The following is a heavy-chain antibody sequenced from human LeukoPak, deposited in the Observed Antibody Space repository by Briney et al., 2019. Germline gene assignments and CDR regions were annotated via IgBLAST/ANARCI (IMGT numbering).Heavy chain of an antibody. D-gene: IGHD3-22*01. CDR3: ARDGYSDSSGYDHPPSV. V-gene: IGHV4-61*01. J-gene: IGHJ4*02. Sequence: PSETLSLTCTVSGGSISSSSYYWSWLRQPPGKGLEWFGYRSYNGRSSYNPSLRSRVTISVDESKKQFSLKLSSVTAADTAVYYCARDGYSDSSGYDHPPSVWGQGTLVTVSS. CDR1: GGSISSSSYY. CDR2: RSYNGRS.